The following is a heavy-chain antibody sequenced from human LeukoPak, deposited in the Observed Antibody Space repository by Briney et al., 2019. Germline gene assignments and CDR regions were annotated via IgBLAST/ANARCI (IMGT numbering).Heavy chain of an antibody. Sequence: PGGSLRLSCAASGFTFSSYSMNGVRQAPGKGLEWVTSISSSSSYIYYADSVKGRFTISRDNAKNSLYLQMNSLRAEDTAVYYCARVVVRYYDSSGYYYNWGQGTLVTVSS. CDR2: ISSSSSYI. J-gene: IGHJ4*02. V-gene: IGHV3-21*01. CDR1: GFTFSSYS. D-gene: IGHD3-22*01. CDR3: ARVVVRYYDSSGYYYN.